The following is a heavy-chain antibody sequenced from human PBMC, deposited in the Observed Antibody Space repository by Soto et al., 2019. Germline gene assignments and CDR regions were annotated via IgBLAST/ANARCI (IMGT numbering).Heavy chain of an antibody. D-gene: IGHD3-10*01. CDR2: ISGSGGST. CDR3: AKGRDMVRGVPIDY. V-gene: IGHV3-23*01. Sequence: GGSLRLSCAASGFTFSSYAMSWVRQAPGKGLEWVSAISGSGGSTYYADSVKGRFTISRDNSKNTLYLQMNSLRAEDTAVYYCAKGRDMVRGVPIDYWGQGTLVTVSS. CDR1: GFTFSSYA. J-gene: IGHJ4*02.